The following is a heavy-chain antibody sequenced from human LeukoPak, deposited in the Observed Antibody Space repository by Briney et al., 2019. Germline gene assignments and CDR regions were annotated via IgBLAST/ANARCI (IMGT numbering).Heavy chain of an antibody. Sequence: GGSLRLSCAASGFTFSRYWMQWVRHAPGKGLVWDSHIVSDGSSTTYADSVKVRFTTSRVNANNTLYLQMNSLRAEDTAVYYCVRDNYGVDYWGQGTLVTVSS. CDR1: GFTFSRYW. D-gene: IGHD3-10*01. CDR2: IVSDGSST. V-gene: IGHV3-74*03. CDR3: VRDNYGVDY. J-gene: IGHJ4*02.